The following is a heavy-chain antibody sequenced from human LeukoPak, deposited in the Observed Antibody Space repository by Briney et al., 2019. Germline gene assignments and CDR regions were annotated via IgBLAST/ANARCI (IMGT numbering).Heavy chain of an antibody. V-gene: IGHV4-30-4*08. Sequence: SETLSLTCTVSGVSISGGDYYWSWLRQPPGKGLEWIGYFYYSGSAYYNPALNSRVTISVDTSNYQYPLKLRPVTDAYTSVYYSARDAGYSSGWVVYWGQGTLVTVSS. CDR1: GVSISGGDYY. CDR2: FYYSGSA. J-gene: IGHJ4*02. CDR3: ARDAGYSSGWVVY. D-gene: IGHD6-19*01.